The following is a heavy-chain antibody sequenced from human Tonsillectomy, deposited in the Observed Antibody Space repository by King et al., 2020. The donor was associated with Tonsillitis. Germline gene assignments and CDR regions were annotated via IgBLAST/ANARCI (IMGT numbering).Heavy chain of an antibody. D-gene: IGHD3-10*01. Sequence: VQLVESGGGLVQPGGSLRLSCAASGFTFRSYDMHWVRQATGKGLEWVSPFGTAGATTYPGSLKGRFTNSRENAKNPLCLQMNSLRAEDTAVYYCARVSYGSGSYDYWGQGTLVTVSS. CDR3: ARVSYGSGSYDY. J-gene: IGHJ4*02. CDR1: GFTFRSYD. V-gene: IGHV3-13*01. CDR2: FGTAGAT.